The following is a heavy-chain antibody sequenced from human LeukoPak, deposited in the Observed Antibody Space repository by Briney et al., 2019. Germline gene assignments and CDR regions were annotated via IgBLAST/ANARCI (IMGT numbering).Heavy chain of an antibody. V-gene: IGHV3-7*03. CDR1: GFTFSSYW. J-gene: IGHJ3*02. CDR3: AREGIAAAEDAFDI. CDR2: IKQDGSEK. D-gene: IGHD6-13*01. Sequence: GGSLRLSCAASGFTFSSYWMSWVRQAPGKGLEWVANIKQDGSEKYYVDSVKGRFTISRDNAKNPLYLQMNSLRAEDTAVYYCAREGIAAAEDAFDIWGQGAMVTVSS.